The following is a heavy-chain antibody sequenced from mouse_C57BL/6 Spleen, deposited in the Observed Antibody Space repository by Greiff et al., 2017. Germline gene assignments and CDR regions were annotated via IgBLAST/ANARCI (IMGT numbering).Heavy chain of an antibody. CDR2: IYPGDGDT. Sequence: VQRVESGAELVKPGASVKISCKASGYAFSSYWMNWVKQRPGKGLEWIGQIYPGDGDTNYNGKFKGKATLTADKSSSTAYMELSCLTSEDSAVYFCARGGYGRSTGVADWGQGTLVTVSA. CDR1: GYAFSSYW. D-gene: IGHD1-1*01. V-gene: IGHV1-80*01. CDR3: ARGGYGRSTGVAD. J-gene: IGHJ3*01.